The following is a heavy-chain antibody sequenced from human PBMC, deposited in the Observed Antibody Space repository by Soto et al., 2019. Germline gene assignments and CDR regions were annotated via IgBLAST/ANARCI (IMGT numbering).Heavy chain of an antibody. Sequence: QVQLVQSGDEVKKPGASVKVSCKASGYLFVNYGIAWVRQAPGQGLEWMGWISPYTGNTHSATKVQGRLTMTTDTSSSTAYMDLGSLTSDDTAVDYCVIVDNYVTPTPQDVWGQGTTVTVSS. CDR2: ISPYTGNT. J-gene: IGHJ6*02. V-gene: IGHV1-18*01. D-gene: IGHD3-16*01. CDR3: VIVDNYVTPTPQDV. CDR1: GYLFVNYG.